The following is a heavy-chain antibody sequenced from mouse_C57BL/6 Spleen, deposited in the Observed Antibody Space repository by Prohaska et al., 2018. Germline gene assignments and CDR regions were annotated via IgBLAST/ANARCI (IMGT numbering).Heavy chain of an antibody. J-gene: IGHJ2*01. D-gene: IGHD3-2*02. V-gene: IGHV1-55*01. CDR2: IYPGSVST. CDR1: GYTFTSYW. CDR3: ATESSGFYYFDY. Sequence: QVQLQQPGAELVKPGASVKMSCKASGYTFTSYWITWVKQRPGQGLEWIEDIYPGSVSTXYNEKCKSEATLTVDTSSSTAYMQLSSLTSEDSAVYYCATESSGFYYFDYWGQGTTLTVSS.